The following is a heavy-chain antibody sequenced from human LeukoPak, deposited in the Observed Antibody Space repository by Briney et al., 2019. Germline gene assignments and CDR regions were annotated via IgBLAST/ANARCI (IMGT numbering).Heavy chain of an antibody. J-gene: IGHJ4*02. CDR2: INSGGSTT. CDR1: GFSFSGSW. V-gene: IGHV3-74*03. Sequence: PGGSLRFYCAASGFSFSGSWMHWVRQAPAKGLVWVSRINSGGSTTTYADSVQGRFTISRDNAKNTLYLQMNSLRAEDTAVYYCIRGLGGGSDYWGLGTLVTVTS. CDR3: IRGLGGGSDY. D-gene: IGHD4-23*01.